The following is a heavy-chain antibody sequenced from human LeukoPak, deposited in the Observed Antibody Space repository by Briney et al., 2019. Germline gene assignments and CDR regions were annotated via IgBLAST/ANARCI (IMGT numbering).Heavy chain of an antibody. V-gene: IGHV3-7*01. D-gene: IGHD1-1*01. CDR1: GFTFSSYW. CDR2: IKQDGSEN. CDR3: ARDVARTPAAFDI. J-gene: IGHJ3*02. Sequence: GGSLRLSCAASGFTFSSYWMSWVRQAPGKELEWVANIKQDGSENYYVDSVKGRFTISRDNAKNSLYLQMNSLRAEDTAVYFCARDVARTPAAFDIWGQGTMVTVSS.